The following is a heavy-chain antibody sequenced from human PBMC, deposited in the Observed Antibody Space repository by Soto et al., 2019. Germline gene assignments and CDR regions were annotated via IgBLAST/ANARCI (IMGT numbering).Heavy chain of an antibody. V-gene: IGHV1-18*01. D-gene: IGHD4-17*01. Sequence: ASVKVSCKASGYTFTSYGISWVRQAPGQGLEWMGWISAYNGNTNYAQKLQGRVTMTTDTSTSTAYMELRSLRSDDTAVYYCARLSRVDYGDYSAHYWGQGTLVTVSS. CDR2: ISAYNGNT. CDR1: GYTFTSYG. CDR3: ARLSRVDYGDYSAHY. J-gene: IGHJ4*02.